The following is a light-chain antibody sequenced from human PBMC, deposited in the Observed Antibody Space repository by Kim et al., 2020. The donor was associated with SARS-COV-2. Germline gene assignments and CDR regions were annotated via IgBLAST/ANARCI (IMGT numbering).Light chain of an antibody. V-gene: IGKV1-17*03. Sequence: ASGGDRVTITCLASQGISTYLAWFQQKPGTVPKRLIYRASSLQSGVPSRFSGSGSGTEFTLTISSLQPEDFATYYCLQHSTYPPTFGQGTKLEI. J-gene: IGKJ2*01. CDR3: LQHSTYPPT. CDR2: RAS. CDR1: QGISTY.